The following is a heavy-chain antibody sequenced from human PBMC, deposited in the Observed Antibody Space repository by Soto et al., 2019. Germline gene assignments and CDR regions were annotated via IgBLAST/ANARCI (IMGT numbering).Heavy chain of an antibody. V-gene: IGHV4-39*01. CDR3: ARHGSY. CDR1: GVSLRNSSYY. J-gene: IGHJ4*02. Sequence: QLQLQESGPGLLKPSETLSLTCTVSGVSLRNSSYYWGWIRQPPGKGLEWIGTVYYSGKTYYHPSLKSRVTISIDTSKNQFSLKLSSVTAADPAVYYCARHGSYWGQGTLVTVSS. CDR2: VYYSGKT.